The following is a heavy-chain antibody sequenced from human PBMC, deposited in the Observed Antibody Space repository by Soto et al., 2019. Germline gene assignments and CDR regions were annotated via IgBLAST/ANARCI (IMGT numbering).Heavy chain of an antibody. CDR2: SHQSGNT. CDR3: ATRDTGRVY. J-gene: IGHJ4*02. D-gene: IGHD5-18*01. V-gene: IGHV4-4*02. CDR1: GVSISSHVW. Sequence: QVQLQESGPGLVKPSGTLSLTCAVSGVSISSHVWWTWVRQPPGKGLEWIGESHQSGNTNYNSSHERRATISLDKSKNQFALQRSSVTVADTAVDYCATRDTGRVYWGQGALVTVSS.